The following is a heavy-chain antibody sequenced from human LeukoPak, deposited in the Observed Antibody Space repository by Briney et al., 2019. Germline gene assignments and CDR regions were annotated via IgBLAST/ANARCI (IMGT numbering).Heavy chain of an antibody. CDR1: GGTFSSYA. D-gene: IGHD6-13*01. CDR2: IMPILDIA. J-gene: IGHJ4*02. Sequence: SVKVSCKSSGGTFSSYAISWVRQPPGQGLEWVGRIMPILDIANYAQKLQGRVTITTDKSTSTAYMELSSLRSEYTAVYSWAREGIAAAGYYFDYWGQGTLVTVSS. V-gene: IGHV1-69*04. CDR3: AREGIAAAGYYFDY.